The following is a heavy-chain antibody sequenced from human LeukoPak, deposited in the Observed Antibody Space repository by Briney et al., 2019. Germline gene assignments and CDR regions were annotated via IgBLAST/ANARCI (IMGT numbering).Heavy chain of an antibody. V-gene: IGHV4-4*09. J-gene: IGHJ6*02. D-gene: IGHD6-19*01. Sequence: SSETLSLTCSVSGGSISSYYWHWIRQPPGKGLEWIGYIYTSGSTSYNPSLKSRVTFSVDTSKNQFSLKLSSVTAADTAVYYCARRSGWYSGMDVWGQGTTVTVSS. CDR1: GGSISSYY. CDR3: ARRSGWYSGMDV. CDR2: IYTSGST.